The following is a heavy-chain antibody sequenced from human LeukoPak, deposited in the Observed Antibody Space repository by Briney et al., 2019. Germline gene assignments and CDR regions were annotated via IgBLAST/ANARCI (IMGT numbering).Heavy chain of an antibody. D-gene: IGHD2-2*03. CDR2: INPNSGGT. J-gene: IGHJ3*02. V-gene: IGHV1-2*04. Sequence: GASVKVSCKASGYTFTSYGISWVRQAPGQGLEWMGWINPNSGGTNYAQKFQGWVTMTRDTSISTAYMELSRLRSDDTAVYYCARVDGAGYCSSTSCPKAFDIWGQGTMVTVSS. CDR3: ARVDGAGYCSSTSCPKAFDI. CDR1: GYTFTSYG.